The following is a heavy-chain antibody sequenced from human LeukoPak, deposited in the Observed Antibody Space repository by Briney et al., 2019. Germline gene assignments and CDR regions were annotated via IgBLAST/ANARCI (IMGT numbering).Heavy chain of an antibody. CDR3: ARGSRGDGTPGY. D-gene: IGHD5-12*01. CDR2: ISSSSSYI. Sequence: GGSLRLSCAASGFTFSSYSMNWVRQAPGKGLEWVSSISSSSSYIYYADSVKGRFTISRDNAKNSLYLQMNSLRAEDTAVYYCARGSRGDGTPGYWGQGTLVTVSS. J-gene: IGHJ4*02. V-gene: IGHV3-21*01. CDR1: GFTFSSYS.